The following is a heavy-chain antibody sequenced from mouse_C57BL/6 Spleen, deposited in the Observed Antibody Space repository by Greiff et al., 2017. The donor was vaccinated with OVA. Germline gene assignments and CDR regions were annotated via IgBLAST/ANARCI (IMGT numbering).Heavy chain of an antibody. CDR3: ARSAYYSNYEWYFDV. J-gene: IGHJ1*03. Sequence: VHLVESGAELVKPGASVKISCKASGYAFSSYWMNWVKQRPGKGLEWIGQIYPGDGDTNYNGKFKGKATLTADKSSSTAYMQLSSLTSEDSAVYFCARSAYYSNYEWYFDVWGTGTTVTVSS. D-gene: IGHD2-5*01. CDR2: IYPGDGDT. CDR1: GYAFSSYW. V-gene: IGHV1-80*01.